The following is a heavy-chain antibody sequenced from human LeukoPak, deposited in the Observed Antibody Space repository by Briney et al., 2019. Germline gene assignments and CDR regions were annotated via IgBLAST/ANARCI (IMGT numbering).Heavy chain of an antibody. Sequence: SETLSLTCTVSGGSISSSNDYWGWVRQPPGKGLEWIGTIYHIGGTHYNPSLKSRATMSVDTSKNQFSLKLSSVTAADMAVYYCARQAEAMDVWGQGTTVTVSS. D-gene: IGHD6-19*01. CDR1: GGSISSSNDY. J-gene: IGHJ6*02. V-gene: IGHV4-39*01. CDR2: IYHIGGT. CDR3: ARQAEAMDV.